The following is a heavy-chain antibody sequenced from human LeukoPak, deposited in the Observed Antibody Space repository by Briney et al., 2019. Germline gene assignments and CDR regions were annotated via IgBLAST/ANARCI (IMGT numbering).Heavy chain of an antibody. CDR2: IYYSGTP. D-gene: IGHD5-24*01. Sequence: SETLSLTCTVSGGSISSYYWSWIRQPPGKGLEWIGYIYYSGTPNSTPSLKSRVTISVDTSKNQFSLKLSSVTAADTAVYYCARVKDGYPDNWGQGTLVTVSS. V-gene: IGHV4-59*01. J-gene: IGHJ4*02. CDR1: GGSISSYY. CDR3: ARVKDGYPDN.